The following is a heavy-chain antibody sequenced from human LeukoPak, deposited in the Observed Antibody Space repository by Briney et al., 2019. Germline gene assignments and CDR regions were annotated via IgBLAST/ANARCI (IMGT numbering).Heavy chain of an antibody. CDR1: GFTFSPYW. CDR3: TTVGDHYYYYGMDV. CDR2: IKSKTDGGTT. J-gene: IGHJ6*02. V-gene: IGHV3-15*01. Sequence: GGSLRLSCAASGFTFSPYWMHWVRQAPGKGLEWVGRIKSKTDGGTTDYAAPVKGRFTISRDDSKNTLYLQMNSLKTEDTAVYYCTTVGDHYYYYGMDVWGQGTTVTVSS.